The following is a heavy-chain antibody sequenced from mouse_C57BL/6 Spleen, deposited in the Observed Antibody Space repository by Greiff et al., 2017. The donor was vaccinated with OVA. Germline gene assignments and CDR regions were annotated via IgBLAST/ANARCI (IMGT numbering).Heavy chain of an antibody. V-gene: IGHV1-15*01. CDR1: GYTFTDYE. CDR3: TKEGYYSNSWFAY. J-gene: IGHJ3*01. D-gene: IGHD2-5*01. Sequence: VQLQQSGAELVRPGASVTLSCKASGYTFTDYEMHWVKQTPVHGLEWIGAIDPETGGTAYNQKFKGKAILTADKSSSTAYMELRSLTSEDSAVYYCTKEGYYSNSWFAYWGQGTLVTVSA. CDR2: IDPETGGT.